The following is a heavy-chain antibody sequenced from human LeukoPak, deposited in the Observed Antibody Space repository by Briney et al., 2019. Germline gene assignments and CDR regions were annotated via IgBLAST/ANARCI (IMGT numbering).Heavy chain of an antibody. D-gene: IGHD2-21*02. CDR2: ISRTSEAT. CDR3: ARDRRRAAIVVVTDFDY. Sequence: GGSLRLSCAASGFTFNTYSMTWVRQAPGKGLEWVSIISRTSEATFYADSVKGRFTISRDNAKNSLYLQMNSLRAEDTAVYYCARDRRRAAIVVVTDFDYWGQGTLVTVSS. V-gene: IGHV3-21*01. J-gene: IGHJ4*02. CDR1: GFTFNTYS.